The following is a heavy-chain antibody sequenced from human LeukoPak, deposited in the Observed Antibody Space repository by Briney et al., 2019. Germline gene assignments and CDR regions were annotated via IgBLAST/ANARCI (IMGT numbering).Heavy chain of an antibody. D-gene: IGHD3-3*01. Sequence: SETLSLTCAVYGGSFSGYHWSWIRQPPGKGLEWIGEINHSGSTNYNPSLKSRVTISVDTSKNQFSPKLSSVTAADTAVYYCARADLEIDAFDIWGQGTMVTVSS. J-gene: IGHJ3*02. CDR3: ARADLEIDAFDI. V-gene: IGHV4-34*01. CDR1: GGSFSGYH. CDR2: INHSGST.